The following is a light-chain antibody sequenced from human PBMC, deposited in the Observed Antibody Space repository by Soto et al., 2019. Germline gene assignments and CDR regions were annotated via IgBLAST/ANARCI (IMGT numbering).Light chain of an antibody. CDR2: DVS. Sequence: QSALTQPASVSGSPGQSITISCTGPSSDVGGYHYVSWYQQHPGKAPKPMIYDVSNRPSGVSNRFSGSKSGNTASLTISGLQAEDEADYYCSSYTSSSTLYVFGTGTKVTVL. CDR1: SSDVGGYHY. V-gene: IGLV2-14*01. J-gene: IGLJ1*01. CDR3: SSYTSSSTLYV.